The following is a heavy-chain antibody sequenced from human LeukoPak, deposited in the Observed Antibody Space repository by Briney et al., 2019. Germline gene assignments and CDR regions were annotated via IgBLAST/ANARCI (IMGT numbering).Heavy chain of an antibody. CDR1: GGTFRSAA. CDR3: TRDEYKGPATFNY. V-gene: IGHV1-69*13. Sequence: SVKVSCKASGGTFRSAAMSWVRQAPGQGLEWVGHIILMFGTTTYAQKFQGRVTISADESTTTVYMELSSLTSDDTAIYYCTRDEYKGPATFNYWGQGTQVIVSS. J-gene: IGHJ4*02. D-gene: IGHD1-1*01. CDR2: IILMFGTT.